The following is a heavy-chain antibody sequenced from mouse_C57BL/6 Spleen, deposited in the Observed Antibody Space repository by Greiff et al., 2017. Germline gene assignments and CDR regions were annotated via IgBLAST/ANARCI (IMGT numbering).Heavy chain of an antibody. CDR3: ARGRYLLWNFDV. CDR2: INPNNGGT. V-gene: IGHV1-26*01. J-gene: IGHJ1*03. D-gene: IGHD2-1*01. Sequence: EVQLQQSGPELVKPGASVKISCKASGYTFTDYYMNWVKQSHGKSLEWIGDINPNNGGTSYNQKFKGKATLTVDKSSSTAYMELRSLTSEDSAVYYCARGRYLLWNFDVWGTGTTVTVSS. CDR1: GYTFTDYY.